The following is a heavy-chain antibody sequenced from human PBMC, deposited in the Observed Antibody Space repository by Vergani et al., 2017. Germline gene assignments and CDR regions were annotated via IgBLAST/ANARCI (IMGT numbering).Heavy chain of an antibody. CDR3: ANSVIAGNVGVAYFGMDV. V-gene: IGHV3-30*02. CDR2: IRYDGSNT. J-gene: IGHJ6*02. CDR1: GFTFSNYG. D-gene: IGHD2/OR15-2a*01. Sequence: QVQLVESGGGVVQPGGSLRLSCGASGFTFSNYGMHWVRQAPGKGLEWVTFIRYDGSNTYYADSVKGRFTISRDNSQNTVNLQMNSLRTEDTAVYFCANSVIAGNVGVAYFGMDVWGRGTTVTVSS.